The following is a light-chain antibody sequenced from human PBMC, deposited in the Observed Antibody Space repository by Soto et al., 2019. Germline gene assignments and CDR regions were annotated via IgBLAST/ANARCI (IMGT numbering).Light chain of an antibody. J-gene: IGKJ1*01. CDR1: QTVDTNY. CDR3: QQYATSPWT. CDR2: GAS. V-gene: IGKV3-20*01. Sequence: EIVLTQSPGTLSLSPGERATLSCRASQTVDTNYLAWYQQIPGLAPRLLIYGASTRATGIPDRFSGSGSGTDFTLTISRLDPEDSAVYYCQQYATSPWTFGQGTKVEIK.